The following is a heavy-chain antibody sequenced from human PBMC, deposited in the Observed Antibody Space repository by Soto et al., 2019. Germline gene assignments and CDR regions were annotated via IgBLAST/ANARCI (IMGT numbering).Heavy chain of an antibody. J-gene: IGHJ6*02. CDR3: AGYCSGGSCYPTPSLDYDGMDV. V-gene: IGHV5-10-1*01. Sequence: PGESLKISCKGSGYSFTSYWISWVRQMPGKGLEWMGRIDPSDSYTNYSPSFQDHVTISADKSISTAYLQWSSLKASDTAMYYCAGYCSGGSCYPTPSLDYDGMDVWGQGTTVTVSS. CDR1: GYSFTSYW. CDR2: IDPSDSYT. D-gene: IGHD2-15*01.